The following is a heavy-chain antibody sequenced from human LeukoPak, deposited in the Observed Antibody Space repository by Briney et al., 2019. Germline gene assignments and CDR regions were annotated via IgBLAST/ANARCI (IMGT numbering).Heavy chain of an antibody. CDR3: ARDIDYYYYMDV. D-gene: IGHD2-15*01. J-gene: IGHJ6*03. CDR1: GFTFSSYG. Sequence: GGSLRLSCAASGFTFSSYGMNWVRQAPGKGLEWVSSISGSRTYIYYADSVKGRFTISRDNAKNSLYLQMNSLRAEDTAVYYCARDIDYYYYMDVWGKGTTVTISS. V-gene: IGHV3-21*01. CDR2: ISGSRTYI.